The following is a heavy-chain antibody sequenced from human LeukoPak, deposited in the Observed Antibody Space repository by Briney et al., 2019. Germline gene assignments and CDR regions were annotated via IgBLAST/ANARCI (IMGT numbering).Heavy chain of an antibody. Sequence: ASVKVPCKASGYTFSTYGITWVRQAPGQGLEWMGWISGHQGNTKYAQNFQGRVTMTTDTSTSTAYMDLRSLRSDDTAIYFCARSDLATITAGPFEYWGQGTLVAVSS. CDR1: GYTFSTYG. CDR3: ARSDLATITAGPFEY. D-gene: IGHD5-24*01. CDR2: ISGHQGNT. V-gene: IGHV1-18*01. J-gene: IGHJ4*02.